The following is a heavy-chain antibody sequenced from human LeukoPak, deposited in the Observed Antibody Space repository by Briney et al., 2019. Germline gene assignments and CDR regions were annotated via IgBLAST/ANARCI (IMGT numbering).Heavy chain of an antibody. J-gene: IGHJ3*02. V-gene: IGHV4-34*01. Sequence: PSETLSLTCAVYGGSFSGYYWSWIRQPPGKGLEWIGEINHSGSTNYNPSLKSRVNISVDTSKNQLSLKLSSVTAADTAVYYCARDPGRWDYYDSSGYSPTDAFDIWGQGTMVTVSS. CDR1: GGSFSGYY. CDR2: INHSGST. D-gene: IGHD3-22*01. CDR3: ARDPGRWDYYDSSGYSPTDAFDI.